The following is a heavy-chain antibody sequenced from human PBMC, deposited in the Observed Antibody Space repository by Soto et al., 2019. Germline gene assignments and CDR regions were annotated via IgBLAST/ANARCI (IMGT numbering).Heavy chain of an antibody. CDR2: ISGNGAAT. J-gene: IGHJ4*02. V-gene: IGHV3-23*01. Sequence: GGSLRLSCTASGFTFTSYGMFWVRQAPGTGLEWVSAISGNGAATYYADSVKGRFTISRDNSKNSLYLQMNSLRAEDTAVYYCARVGGYCSGGSCSPFDYWGQGTLVTVSS. D-gene: IGHD2-15*01. CDR3: ARVGGYCSGGSCSPFDY. CDR1: GFTFTSYG.